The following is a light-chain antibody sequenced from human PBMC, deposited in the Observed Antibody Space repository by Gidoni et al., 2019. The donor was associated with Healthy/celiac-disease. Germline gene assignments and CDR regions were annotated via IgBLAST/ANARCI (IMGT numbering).Light chain of an antibody. Sequence: ETALTQSPATLSLSPGERATLSCRASQSVSTYLAWCQQKPGQAPRLLIYDASNRATGIPARFSGSGSGTDFTLTIGSLEPEDFAVYYCQQRSNWPPWTFGQGTKVEIK. CDR1: QSVSTY. V-gene: IGKV3-11*01. J-gene: IGKJ1*01. CDR2: DAS. CDR3: QQRSNWPPWT.